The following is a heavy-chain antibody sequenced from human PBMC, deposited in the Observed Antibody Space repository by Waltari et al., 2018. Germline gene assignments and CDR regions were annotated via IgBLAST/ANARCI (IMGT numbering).Heavy chain of an antibody. J-gene: IGHJ4*02. V-gene: IGHV3-7*04. Sequence: EVQLVVSGGGLVQPGGSLRLSCTASGFTFVHYWMSWVRQAPGKGLQWVAYIKEDGTEESYLDSLKGRFTISRDDAKNSLHLQMNSLRVEDTAIYYCARVSKGIHFDYWGQGTLVTVSS. CDR3: ARVSKGIHFDY. CDR1: GFTFVHYW. CDR2: IKEDGTEE.